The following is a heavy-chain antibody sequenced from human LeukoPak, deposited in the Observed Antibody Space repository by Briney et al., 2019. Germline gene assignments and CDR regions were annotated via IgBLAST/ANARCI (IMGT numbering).Heavy chain of an antibody. J-gene: IGHJ3*02. D-gene: IGHD4-23*01. CDR3: ARAPDYGGNSGNAFDI. Sequence: GASVKVSCKASRDTFNNYAISWVRQAPGQGLEWMGRIIPILGIANYAQKFQGRVTITADKSTSTAYMELSSLRSEDTAVYYCARAPDYGGNSGNAFDIWGQGTMVTVSS. CDR2: IIPILGIA. V-gene: IGHV1-69*04. CDR1: RDTFNNYA.